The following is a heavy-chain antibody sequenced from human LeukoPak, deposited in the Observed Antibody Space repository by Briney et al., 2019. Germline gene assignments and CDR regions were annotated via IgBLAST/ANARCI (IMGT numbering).Heavy chain of an antibody. CDR1: GFTFSSYG. CDR3: AKFGRTTSPVN. CDR2: ISGSGGST. V-gene: IGHV3-23*01. J-gene: IGHJ4*02. Sequence: GGSLRLSCAASGFTFSSYGMSWVRQAPGKGLEWVSAISGSGGSTYYADSVKGRFTISRDNAQNSLYLQMDSLRAEDTAVYYCAKFGRTTSPVNWGQGTLVTVSS. D-gene: IGHD3-16*01.